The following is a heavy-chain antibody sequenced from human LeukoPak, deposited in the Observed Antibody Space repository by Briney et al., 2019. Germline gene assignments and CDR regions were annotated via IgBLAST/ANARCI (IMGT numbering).Heavy chain of an antibody. D-gene: IGHD6-19*01. V-gene: IGHV4-39*07. CDR3: ARGAVVGLRQSYYFDY. CDR2: IYYSGST. J-gene: IGHJ4*02. Sequence: SETLSLTCTVSGGSISSYSWGWIRQPPGKGLEWIGSIYYSGSTYYNPSLKSRVTISVDTSKSQFSLKLNSVTAADTAVYYCARGAVVGLRQSYYFDYWGQGTLVTVSS. CDR1: GGSISSYS.